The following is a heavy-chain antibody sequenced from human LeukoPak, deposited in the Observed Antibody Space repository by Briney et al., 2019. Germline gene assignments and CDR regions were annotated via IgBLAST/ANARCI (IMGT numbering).Heavy chain of an antibody. J-gene: IGHJ4*02. D-gene: IGHD4-17*01. V-gene: IGHV4-59*01. CDR1: GDSITSFY. CDR3: ARDRDLRSGYDY. CDR2: IYYSGST. Sequence: SETLSLTCTVSGDSITSFYWNWIRQPPGKGLEWIGYIYYSGSTNYNPSLKSRVTISVDTSKNQFSLKLSSVTAADTAVYYCARDRDLRSGYDYWGQGTLVTVSS.